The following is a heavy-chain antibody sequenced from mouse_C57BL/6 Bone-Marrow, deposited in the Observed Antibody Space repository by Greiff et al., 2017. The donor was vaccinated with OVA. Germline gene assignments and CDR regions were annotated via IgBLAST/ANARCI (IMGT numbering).Heavy chain of an antibody. Sequence: EVQLQQSGPELVKPGASVKISCKASGYTFTDYSMNWVKQSHGKSLEWIGDINPNNGGTSYNQKFKGKATLTVDKSSSTAYMELRSLTSEDSAVYDCARGITTVVAPSDYAMDYWGQGTSVTVSS. D-gene: IGHD1-1*01. V-gene: IGHV1-26*01. CDR1: GYTFTDYS. CDR3: ARGITTVVAPSDYAMDY. CDR2: INPNNGGT. J-gene: IGHJ4*01.